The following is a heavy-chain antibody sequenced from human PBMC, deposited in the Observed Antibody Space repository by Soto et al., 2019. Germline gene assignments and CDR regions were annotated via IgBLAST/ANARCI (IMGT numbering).Heavy chain of an antibody. CDR2: TYYRSKWYN. D-gene: IGHD2-15*01. CDR3: ARDRGVSGPEDTLFDY. J-gene: IGHJ4*02. Sequence: SQTLSLPCAISGDSVSSNSAAWNWIRQSPSRGLEWLGRTYYRSKWYNDYAVSVKSRITINPDTSKNQFSLQLNSVTPEDTAVYYCARDRGVSGPEDTLFDYWGQGTLVTVSS. CDR1: GDSVSSNSAA. V-gene: IGHV6-1*01.